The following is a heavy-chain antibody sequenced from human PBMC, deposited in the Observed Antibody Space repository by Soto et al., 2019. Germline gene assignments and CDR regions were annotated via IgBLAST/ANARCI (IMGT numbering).Heavy chain of an antibody. CDR1: GFTFSSYG. CDR3: AKSVYNWNDGFFDY. J-gene: IGHJ4*02. V-gene: IGHV3-30*18. Sequence: ESGGGVVQPGRSLRLSCAASGFTFSSYGMHWVRQAPGKGLEWVAIISYDEINKYYADSVKGRFTISRDNSKNTLDLQMNSLGAEDKAVYYCAKSVYNWNDGFFDYWGQGTLVTVSS. D-gene: IGHD1-1*01. CDR2: ISYDEINK.